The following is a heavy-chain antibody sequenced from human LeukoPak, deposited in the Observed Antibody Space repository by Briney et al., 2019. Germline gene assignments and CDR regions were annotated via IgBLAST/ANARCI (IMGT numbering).Heavy chain of an antibody. CDR2: INHSGST. D-gene: IGHD2-15*01. Sequence: SETLSLTCAVNGGSFSGYYRTWIRQSPGKGLEWIGEINHSGSTNYNASLKSRVTISEDTSKNQFSLKLSSVTAADTAVYYCATGAVAANGWFDPWGQGTLVTVSS. CDR1: GGSFSGYY. J-gene: IGHJ5*02. CDR3: ATGAVAANGWFDP. V-gene: IGHV4-34*01.